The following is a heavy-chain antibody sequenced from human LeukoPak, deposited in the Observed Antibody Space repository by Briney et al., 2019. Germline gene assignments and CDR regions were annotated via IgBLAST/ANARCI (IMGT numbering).Heavy chain of an antibody. D-gene: IGHD1-26*01. J-gene: IGHJ3*02. CDR2: ISYSGSI. V-gene: IGHV4-59*01. CDR3: ARYSYSGSDAFDI. Sequence: WIRQPXXKGLEWIGYISYSGSINYNPSLKSRVTISVDTSKNQFSLKLSSVTAADTAVYYCARYSYSGSDAFDIWGQGTMVTVSS.